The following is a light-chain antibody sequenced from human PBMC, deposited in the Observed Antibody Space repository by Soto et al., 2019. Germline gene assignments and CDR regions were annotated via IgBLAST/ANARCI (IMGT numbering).Light chain of an antibody. CDR2: GAS. CDR3: QHYGGSPPVT. CDR1: QSVSSSY. V-gene: IGKV3-20*01. J-gene: IGKJ2*01. Sequence: EIVLTQSPGTLSLSPGERATLSCRASQSVSSSYLAWDQQKPGLAPRLLIYGASSRATGIPDRFSGSGSGADFTLTISRLEPEDFAVDYCQHYGGSPPVTFGQGTKLEIK.